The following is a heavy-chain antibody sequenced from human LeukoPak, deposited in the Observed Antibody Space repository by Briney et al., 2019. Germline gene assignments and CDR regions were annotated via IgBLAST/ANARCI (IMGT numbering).Heavy chain of an antibody. V-gene: IGHV1-2*02. CDR2: INPNSGGT. Sequence: ASVTVSCKASGYTFTGYYMHWVRQAPAQGLEWMGWINPNSGGTNYAQKFQGRVTMTRDTSISTAYMELSRLRSDNTAVYYCARDLYGGTSATFDYWGQGTLVTVSS. D-gene: IGHD4-23*01. CDR3: ARDLYGGTSATFDY. J-gene: IGHJ4*02. CDR1: GYTFTGYY.